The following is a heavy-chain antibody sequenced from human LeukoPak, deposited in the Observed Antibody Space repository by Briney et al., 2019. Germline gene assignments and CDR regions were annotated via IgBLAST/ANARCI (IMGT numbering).Heavy chain of an antibody. V-gene: IGHV3-21*01. D-gene: IGHD2-2*01. Sequence: GSLRLSCAASGFTFSSYSMNWVRQAPGKGLEWVSSISSSSSYIYYADSVKGRFTISRDNAKNSLYLQMNSLRAEDTAVYYCATERRSPDCSSTSCYAYYYYYMDVWGKGTTVTVSS. J-gene: IGHJ6*03. CDR3: ATERRSPDCSSTSCYAYYYYYMDV. CDR2: ISSSSSYI. CDR1: GFTFSSYS.